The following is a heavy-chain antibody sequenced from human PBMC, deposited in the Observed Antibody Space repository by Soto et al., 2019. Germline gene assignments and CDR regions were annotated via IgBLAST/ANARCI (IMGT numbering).Heavy chain of an antibody. CDR2: ISGSGGIT. CDR3: AKVSPDDSSGYPRGIDY. CDR1: GFTFSSYA. J-gene: IGHJ4*02. Sequence: EVQLLESGGGLVQPGGSQRLSCAASGFTFSSYALIWVRQAPGKGLEWVSIISGSGGITYYADSVKGRFTTSRDNSKNTLYLQMTSLRAEDTAAYYCAKVSPDDSSGYPRGIDYWGQGTLVNVSA. V-gene: IGHV3-23*01. D-gene: IGHD3-22*01.